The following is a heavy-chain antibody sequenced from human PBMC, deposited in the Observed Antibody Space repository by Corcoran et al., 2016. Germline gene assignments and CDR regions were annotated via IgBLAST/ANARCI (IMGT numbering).Heavy chain of an antibody. J-gene: IGHJ4*02. V-gene: IGHV1-2*02. Sequence: QVQLVQSGAEVKKPGASVKVSCKASGYSFTGYYMHWVRQAPGQGLEWMGWINPSSGGTNYAQKFQGRVTMSRDTSITTAYLELSGLRSDDTAVYYCARVRVGYFGSGSYYALDSWGQGTLVIVSS. CDR2: INPSSGGT. D-gene: IGHD3-10*01. CDR3: ARVRVGYFGSGSYYALDS. CDR1: GYSFTGYY.